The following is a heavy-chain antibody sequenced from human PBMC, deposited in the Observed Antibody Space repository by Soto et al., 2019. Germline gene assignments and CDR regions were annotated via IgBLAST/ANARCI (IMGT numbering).Heavy chain of an antibody. V-gene: IGHV5-51*01. CDR2: IYPGDSET. CDR3: SITRHYHGAAFDS. J-gene: IGHJ4*01. Sequence: GESLKISCNGSAFTFTNYYIGWVRQMPGKGLEWMGIIYPGDSETTYSPSFQGQVTFSVDKSLNIAYLQWSSLKASDTAIYYCSITRHYHGAAFDSWGHGTLVTVSS. CDR1: AFTFTNYY. D-gene: IGHD3-10*01.